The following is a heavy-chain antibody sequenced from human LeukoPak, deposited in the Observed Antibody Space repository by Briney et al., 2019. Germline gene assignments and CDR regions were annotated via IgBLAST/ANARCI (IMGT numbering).Heavy chain of an antibody. Sequence: ASVKVSCKASGYTFTSFGISWVRQAPGEGLEWVGWISAYNGNTNSAQKVQGRVTLTTDTSTSTAYMELRSLRSDDTAVYYCAISKWLRDVGYYYYMDVWGKGTTVTASS. CDR2: ISAYNGNT. CDR3: AISKWLRDVGYYYYMDV. CDR1: GYTFTSFG. J-gene: IGHJ6*03. V-gene: IGHV1-18*01. D-gene: IGHD5-12*01.